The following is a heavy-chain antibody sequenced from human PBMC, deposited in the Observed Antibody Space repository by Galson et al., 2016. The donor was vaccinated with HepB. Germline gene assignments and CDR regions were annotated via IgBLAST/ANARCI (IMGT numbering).Heavy chain of an antibody. V-gene: IGHV3-64D*06. Sequence: SLRLSCAASGFSFRTYAMHWVRQAPGKGLECVSAISANGGNTYYGGSVRDRFIISRDNSKNTLHLQMSSLGVEDTAVYYCVKGGVMVRGVIDYWGQGTLVTVSS. D-gene: IGHD3-10*01. CDR1: GFSFRTYA. CDR2: ISANGGNT. J-gene: IGHJ4*02. CDR3: VKGGVMVRGVIDY.